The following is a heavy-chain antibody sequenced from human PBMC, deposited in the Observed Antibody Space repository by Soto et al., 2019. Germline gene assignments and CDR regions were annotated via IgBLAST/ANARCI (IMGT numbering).Heavy chain of an antibody. V-gene: IGHV1-46*02. J-gene: IGHJ4*02. Sequence: VASVKVSCKASGYSFKDHYMHWVRQAPGRGLEWVGIINPSGEHTNYAQQFRGRVAMTRDTSTSTAYMELRSLRPEDTAVYFCARISCKGGSCYFDFDHWGQGTLVTVSS. D-gene: IGHD2-15*01. CDR3: ARISCKGGSCYFDFDH. CDR1: GYSFKDHY. CDR2: INPSGEHT.